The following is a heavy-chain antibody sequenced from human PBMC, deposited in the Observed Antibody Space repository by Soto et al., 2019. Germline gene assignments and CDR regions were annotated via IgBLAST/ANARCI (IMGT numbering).Heavy chain of an antibody. CDR3: ARQIYDSDTGPNFQYYFDS. V-gene: IGHV5-10-1*01. CDR1: GYSFAGYW. D-gene: IGHD3-22*01. Sequence: GEALKISWKGSGYSFAGYWITWVRQRPGKGLEWMGRIDPSDSQTYYSPSFRGHVTISVTKSITTVFLQWSSLRASDTAMYYCARQIYDSDTGPNFQYYFDSWGQGTPVTVSS. J-gene: IGHJ4*02. CDR2: IDPSDSQT.